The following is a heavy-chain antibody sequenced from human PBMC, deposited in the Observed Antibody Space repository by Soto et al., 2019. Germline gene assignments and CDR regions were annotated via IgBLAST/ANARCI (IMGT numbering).Heavy chain of an antibody. CDR2: IYHSGST. Sequence: QVQLQESGPGLVKPSGTLSLTCAVSGGSISSSNWWSWVRQPPGKGLEWIGEIYHSGSTNYSPSLKSRVTISVDKSKNQFSLKLSSVTAADTAVYYCASHRFDWSFQTSYGMDVWGQGTTVTVSS. CDR1: GGSISSSNW. J-gene: IGHJ6*02. D-gene: IGHD3-9*01. CDR3: ASHRFDWSFQTSYGMDV. V-gene: IGHV4-4*02.